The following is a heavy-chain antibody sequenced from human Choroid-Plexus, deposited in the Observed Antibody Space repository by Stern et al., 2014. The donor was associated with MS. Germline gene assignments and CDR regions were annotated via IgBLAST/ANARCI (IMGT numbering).Heavy chain of an antibody. V-gene: IGHV3-30*18. J-gene: IGHJ5*02. CDR1: GFTFGSCA. Sequence: VQLVESGGGVVQPGRPLRLSCVASGFTFGSCAMHWVRQAPGKGLEWVAGVSYDGSNKYYADSVKGRFTSSRDNSQNTLYIQMSSLRPEDTAVYYCAKDRQYLTYFFDHWGQGSLVTVSS. CDR3: AKDRQYLTYFFDH. D-gene: IGHD2/OR15-2a*01. CDR2: VSYDGSNK.